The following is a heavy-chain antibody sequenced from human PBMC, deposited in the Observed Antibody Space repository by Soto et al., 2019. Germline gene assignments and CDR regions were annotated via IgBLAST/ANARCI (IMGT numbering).Heavy chain of an antibody. D-gene: IGHD3-16*02. J-gene: IGHJ5*02. CDR1: GGSISSSSYY. CDR3: ARHTFGGVWGSYRLVWFDP. Sequence: QLQLQESGPGLVKPSETLSLTCTVSGGSISSSSYYWGRIRQPPGKALEWIGSIYYSGSTYYNPSLKSRVTISVDTSKNQFSLKLSSVTAADTAVYYCARHTFGGVWGSYRLVWFDPWGQGTLVTVSS. V-gene: IGHV4-39*01. CDR2: IYYSGST.